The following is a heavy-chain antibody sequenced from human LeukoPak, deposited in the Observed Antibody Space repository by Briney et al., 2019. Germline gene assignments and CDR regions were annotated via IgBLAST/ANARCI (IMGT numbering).Heavy chain of an antibody. CDR2: INSDGSSR. CDR3: ARAYFDNSGYYVGY. Sequence: GGSLRLSCAASGFPFRSYWMHWVCQPPGKGMVWVSSINSDGSSRSYADSVKGRFTISRDNAKNTLYLQMNSLRVEDTAVYYCARAYFDNSGYYVGYWGQGSLVTVSA. J-gene: IGHJ4*02. CDR1: GFPFRSYW. V-gene: IGHV3-74*01. D-gene: IGHD3-22*01.